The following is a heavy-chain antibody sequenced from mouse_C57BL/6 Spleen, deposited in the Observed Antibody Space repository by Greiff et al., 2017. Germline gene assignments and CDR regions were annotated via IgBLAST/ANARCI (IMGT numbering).Heavy chain of an antibody. D-gene: IGHD1-1*01. CDR1: GFTFSSYT. V-gene: IGHV5-9*01. CDR2: ISGGGGNT. J-gene: IGHJ4*01. CDR3: ARHNYGSFYAMDY. Sequence: EVMLVESGGGLVKPGGSLKLSCAASGFTFSSYTMSWVRQTPEKRLEWVATISGGGGNTYYPDSVKGRFTISRDNAKNTLYLQMSSLRSEDTAWYYCARHNYGSFYAMDYWGQGTSVTVSS.